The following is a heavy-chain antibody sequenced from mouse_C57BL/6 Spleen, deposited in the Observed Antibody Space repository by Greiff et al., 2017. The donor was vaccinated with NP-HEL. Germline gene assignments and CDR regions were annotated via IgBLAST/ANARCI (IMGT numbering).Heavy chain of an antibody. CDR3: ARATTVGAMDY. J-gene: IGHJ4*01. V-gene: IGHV1-42*01. D-gene: IGHD1-1*01. CDR1: GYSFTGYY. CDR2: INPSTGGT. Sequence: VQLQQSGPELVKPGASVKISCKASGYSFTGYYMNWVKQSPEKSLEWIGEINPSTGGTTYNQTFKDKATLTVDKSSSTAYMQLKSLTSEDSAVYYCARATTVGAMDYWGQGTSVTVSS.